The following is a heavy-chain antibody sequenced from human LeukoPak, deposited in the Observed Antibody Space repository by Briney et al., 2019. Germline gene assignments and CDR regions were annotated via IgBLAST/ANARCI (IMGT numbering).Heavy chain of an antibody. CDR3: TTEMCRPRKMSDS. D-gene: IGHD1-14*01. CDR1: GFTFSNYA. CDR2: IFTGGGTT. Sequence: GGSLRLSCAASGFTFSNYAMTWVRQAPGKGLEWVSSIFTGGGTTYYADSVKGRFTISRDDSRNTLYRPTNSLRAEDTAVYYWTTEMCRPRKMSDSWGQGTPVTVSS. V-gene: IGHV3-23*01. J-gene: IGHJ4*02.